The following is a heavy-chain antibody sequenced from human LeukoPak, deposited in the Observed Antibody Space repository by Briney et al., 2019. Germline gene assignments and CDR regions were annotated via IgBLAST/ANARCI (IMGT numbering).Heavy chain of an antibody. CDR2: TYYRSKWNN. Sequence: SQTLSLTCAISGDRVSSKSAGWTWIRQSPSRGLEWLGRTYYRSKWNNDYAASVESRISINADISKNQFSLHLNSVTLEDTAVYYCASWAGNTQSDSWSGPFDYWGQGSLVTVSS. CDR1: GDRVSSKSAG. J-gene: IGHJ4*02. D-gene: IGHD3-3*01. CDR3: ASWAGNTQSDSWSGPFDY. V-gene: IGHV6-1*01.